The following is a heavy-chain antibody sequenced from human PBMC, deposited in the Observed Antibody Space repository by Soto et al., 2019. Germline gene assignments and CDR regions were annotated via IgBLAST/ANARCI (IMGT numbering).Heavy chain of an antibody. J-gene: IGHJ5*02. D-gene: IGHD1-1*01. CDR1: GYTFTDYA. CDR3: ARSGTSPRIAWYDP. CDR2: ISAYNGNT. Sequence: GASVKVSCKASGYTFTDYAISWVRQAPGQGLEWMGWISAYNGNTDYAQNLQGRVTMTTDTSTSTAYMELRSLRSDDTAVYFFARSGTSPRIAWYDPWGQGALVTVSS. V-gene: IGHV1-18*04.